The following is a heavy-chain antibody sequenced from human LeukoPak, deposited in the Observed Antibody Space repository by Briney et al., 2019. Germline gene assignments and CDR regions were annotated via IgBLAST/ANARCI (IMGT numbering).Heavy chain of an antibody. CDR3: ARDLIGVRYCSSTSCYDDAFDI. V-gene: IGHV1-46*01. D-gene: IGHD2-2*01. CDR2: INPSGGST. J-gene: IGHJ3*02. CDR1: GYTFTSYY. Sequence: ASVKVSCKASGYTFTSYYMHWVRQAPGQGLEWMGIINPSGGSTSYAQKFQGRVTMTRDTSTSTVYMELSSLRSEDTAVYYCARDLIGVRYCSSTSCYDDAFDIWGQGTMVTVSS.